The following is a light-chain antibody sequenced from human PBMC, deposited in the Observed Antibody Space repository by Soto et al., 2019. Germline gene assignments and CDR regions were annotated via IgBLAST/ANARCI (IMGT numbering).Light chain of an antibody. J-gene: IGKJ1*01. CDR1: QSMSSY. CDR3: QQSYTTPRT. CDR2: AAS. V-gene: IGKV1-39*01. Sequence: DIQMTQSPLSLSASVGDRVTISCRASQSMSSYLNWYQQKPGRAPKLLIYAASSLHSGVPSRFSGSGSGTDFTLTISSLQPDDFATYYCQQSYTTPRTFGQGTKVEIK.